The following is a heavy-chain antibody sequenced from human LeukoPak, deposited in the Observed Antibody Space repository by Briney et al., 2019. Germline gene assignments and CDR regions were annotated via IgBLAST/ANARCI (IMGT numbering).Heavy chain of an antibody. J-gene: IGHJ6*02. D-gene: IGHD3-22*01. V-gene: IGHV3-23*01. CDR3: ARGRLWDSSGYFRSYYYYGMDV. Sequence: PGGSLRLSCAASGFTLSSYAMSWVRQAPGKGLEWVSLISGNAGSTYYADSVKGRFTISRDNAKNSLYLQMNSLRDEDTAVYYCARGRLWDSSGYFRSYYYYGMDVWGQGTTVTVSS. CDR2: ISGNAGST. CDR1: GFTLSSYA.